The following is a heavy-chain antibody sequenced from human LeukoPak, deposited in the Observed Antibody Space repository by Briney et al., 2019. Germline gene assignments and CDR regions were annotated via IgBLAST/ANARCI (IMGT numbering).Heavy chain of an antibody. Sequence: SGTLSLTCTVSGVSISNGGYYWGWIRQWPGKGLEWIGYIHYNGSTYYNTSLSSRVTISVDRSTNHSSLKVSSVTAADTAVYYCARDAIDGNYFVFWGQGNLVTVSS. V-gene: IGHV4-31*03. CDR3: ARDAIDGNYFVF. CDR2: IHYNGST. D-gene: IGHD2/OR15-2a*01. CDR1: GVSISNGGYY. J-gene: IGHJ4*02.